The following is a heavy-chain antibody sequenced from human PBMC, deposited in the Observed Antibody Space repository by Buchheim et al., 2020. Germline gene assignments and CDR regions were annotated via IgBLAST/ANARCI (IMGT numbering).Heavy chain of an antibody. CDR1: GFTFSSYG. J-gene: IGHJ4*02. D-gene: IGHD4-17*01. Sequence: QVQLVESGGGVVQPGRSLRLSCAASGFTFSSYGMHWVRQAPGKGLEWVAVISYDGSNKYYADSVKGRFTISRDNSKNTLYLQMNSLRAEDTAVYYCAKVGYCGDYPGGGDYWGQGTL. CDR2: ISYDGSNK. CDR3: AKVGYCGDYPGGGDY. V-gene: IGHV3-30*18.